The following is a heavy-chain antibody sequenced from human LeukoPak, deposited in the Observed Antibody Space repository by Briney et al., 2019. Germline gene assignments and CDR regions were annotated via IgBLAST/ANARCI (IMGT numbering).Heavy chain of an antibody. CDR2: INNNGDST. CDR3: VKTMMTFGGVIRTDAFDI. V-gene: IGHV3-64D*06. CDR1: GFTFSTFA. D-gene: IGHD3-16*01. J-gene: IGHJ3*02. Sequence: GGSLRLACSASGFTFSTFAMHWVRQAPGKRLEYVSGINNNGDSTYYSDSVKARLTISRDNSKNTLFLQMASLRAEDTAVYYCVKTMMTFGGVIRTDAFDIWGQGTMVIVSS.